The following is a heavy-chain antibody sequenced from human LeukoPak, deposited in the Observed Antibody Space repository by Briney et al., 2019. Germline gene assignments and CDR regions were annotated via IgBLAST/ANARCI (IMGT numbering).Heavy chain of an antibody. V-gene: IGHV4-61*02. CDR2: IYTSGST. D-gene: IGHD2-2*02. Sequence: SETLSLTCTVSGGSISSSSYYWSWIRQPAGKGLEWIGRIYTSGSTNYDPSLKSRVTMSVDTSKNQFSLKLSSVTAADTAVYYCARDSDLGYCSSTSCYMNGVFDYWGQGTLVTVSS. CDR3: ARDSDLGYCSSTSCYMNGVFDY. J-gene: IGHJ4*02. CDR1: GGSISSSSYY.